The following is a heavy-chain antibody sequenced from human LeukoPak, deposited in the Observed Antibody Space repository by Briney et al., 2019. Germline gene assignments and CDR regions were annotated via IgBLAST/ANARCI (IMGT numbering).Heavy chain of an antibody. J-gene: IGHJ4*02. V-gene: IGHV3-64*01. CDR2: ITGNGGST. D-gene: IGHD3-10*01. CDR3: ARVLRGFHYGWVPKEY. Sequence: GGSLRLSCVASGFSLSIYPMHWVRQAPGKGLEYVSAITGNGGSTYYANSVKGRFTISRDNSKNTLYLQMCSLRPEDTAVYYCARVLRGFHYGWVPKEYWGQGTLVTVPS. CDR1: GFSLSIYP.